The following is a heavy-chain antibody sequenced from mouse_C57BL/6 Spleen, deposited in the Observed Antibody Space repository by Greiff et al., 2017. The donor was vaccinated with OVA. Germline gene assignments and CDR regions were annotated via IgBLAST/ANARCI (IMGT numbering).Heavy chain of an antibody. D-gene: IGHD2-1*01. CDR2: IDPNSGGT. CDR3: GIESIYYGFAY. J-gene: IGHJ3*01. Sequence: QVQLQQPGAELVKPGASVKLSCKASGYTFTSYWMHWVKQRPGRGLELIGRIDPNSGGTKYNEKFKSKATLTVDKPSSTAYMQLISLTSEDSAVYYCGIESIYYGFAYWGQGTLVTVSA. V-gene: IGHV1-72*01. CDR1: GYTFTSYW.